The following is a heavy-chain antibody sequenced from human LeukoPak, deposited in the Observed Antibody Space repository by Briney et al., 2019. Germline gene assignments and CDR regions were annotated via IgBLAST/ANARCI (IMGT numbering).Heavy chain of an antibody. D-gene: IGHD2-15*01. V-gene: IGHV3-74*01. Sequence: GGSLRLSCAASGFTFSSYWMHWVRQAPGKGLVWVSRINSDGSSTSYADSVKGRFTISRDNAKNTLYLQMNSLRAEDTAVYYCAKGGGFLLSLDPWGQGTLVTVSS. CDR1: GFTFSSYW. CDR3: AKGGGFLLSLDP. J-gene: IGHJ5*02. CDR2: INSDGSST.